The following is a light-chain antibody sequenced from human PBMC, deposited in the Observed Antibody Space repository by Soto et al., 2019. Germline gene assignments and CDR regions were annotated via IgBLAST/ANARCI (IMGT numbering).Light chain of an antibody. CDR1: SSNIGNNA. CDR3: AAWDASMNGVV. Sequence: QSVLTQPASVSEAPRQRVTISCSGSSSNIGNNAVNWYQQLPGKAPNLLIYYDDLLPSGVSDRFSGSKSGTSASLAISWLQYEDEADYYCAAWDASMNGVVFGVGTKMTVL. J-gene: IGLJ2*01. V-gene: IGLV1-36*01. CDR2: YDD.